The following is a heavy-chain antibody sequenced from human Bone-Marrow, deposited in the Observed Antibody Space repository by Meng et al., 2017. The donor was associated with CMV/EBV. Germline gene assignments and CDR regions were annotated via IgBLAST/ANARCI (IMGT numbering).Heavy chain of an antibody. Sequence: GGSLRLSCAVSGFTFSTFGMNWVRQAPGKGLEWVAFIRYDGMNKYYADSVKGRFTISRDNYKNKVYLQMNSLRAEDTAVYYCARDIDDYDGSGYFDYWGQGTLVTVSS. CDR1: GFTFSTFG. D-gene: IGHD3-22*01. CDR2: IRYDGMNK. V-gene: IGHV3-30*02. J-gene: IGHJ4*02. CDR3: ARDIDDYDGSGYFDY.